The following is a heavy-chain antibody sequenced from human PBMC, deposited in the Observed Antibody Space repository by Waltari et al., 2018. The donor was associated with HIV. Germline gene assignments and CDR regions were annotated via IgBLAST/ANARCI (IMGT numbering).Heavy chain of an antibody. CDR1: GGSFSGYY. D-gene: IGHD3-3*01. Sequence: QVQLQQWGAGLLKPSATLSLTSAVSGGSFSGYYWSWIRQPPGKWLEWIGEINHSGSTNYNPSLKSRVTISVDTSKNQFSLKLSSVTAADTAVYYCARGRRVLRFLEWLYYFDYWGQGILVTVSS. CDR2: INHSGST. CDR3: ARGRRVLRFLEWLYYFDY. V-gene: IGHV4-34*01. J-gene: IGHJ4*02.